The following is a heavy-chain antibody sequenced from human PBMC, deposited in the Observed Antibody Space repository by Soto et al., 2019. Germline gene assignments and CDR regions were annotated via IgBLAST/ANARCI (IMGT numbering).Heavy chain of an antibody. CDR1: GFTVSGNY. J-gene: IGHJ3*01. D-gene: IGHD2-15*01. Sequence: EVQLVESGGGLVQPGGSLRLSCAASGFTVSGNYMTWVRQAPGRGLEWVSVIYYSGNTYYADSVQGRFTISRHSYINTLYIQMNSLRAEDTAVYYCARDSEYCSSGSCYHGGFALWGQGTMVTVSS. CDR3: ARDSEYCSSGSCYHGGFAL. V-gene: IGHV3-53*04. CDR2: IYYSGNT.